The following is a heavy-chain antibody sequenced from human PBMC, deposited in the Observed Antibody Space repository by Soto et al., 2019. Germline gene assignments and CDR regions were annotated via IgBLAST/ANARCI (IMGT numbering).Heavy chain of an antibody. CDR3: AKGGYTYGLDP. V-gene: IGHV3-23*01. J-gene: IGHJ5*02. D-gene: IGHD5-18*01. CDR2: ISESGDNT. Sequence: GGSLRLSCEASGFSFSSSAMSWVRQAPGKGLEWVSAISESGDNTFYADSVKGRFTISRENSNNALYLQMDTLRAEDTALYFCAKGGYTYGLDPWGQGTLVAVSS. CDR1: GFSFSSSA.